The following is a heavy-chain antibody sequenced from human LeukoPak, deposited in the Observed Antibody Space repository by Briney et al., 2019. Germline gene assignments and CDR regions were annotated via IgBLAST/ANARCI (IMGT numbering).Heavy chain of an antibody. CDR2: IYHSGST. CDR1: GYSISSGYY. Sequence: SETLSLTCTVSGYSISSGYYWGWIRQPPGKGLEWIGSIYHSGSTYYNPSLKSRVTISVDTSKNQFSLKLSSVTAADTAVYYCARRPYDYVWGSYRQGEHAFDIWGQGPMVTVSS. J-gene: IGHJ3*02. D-gene: IGHD3-16*02. CDR3: ARRPYDYVWGSYRQGEHAFDI. V-gene: IGHV4-38-2*02.